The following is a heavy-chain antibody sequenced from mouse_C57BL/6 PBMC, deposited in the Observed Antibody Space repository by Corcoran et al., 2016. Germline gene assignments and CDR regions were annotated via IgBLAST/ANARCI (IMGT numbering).Heavy chain of an antibody. CDR3: TLIYYYGSSFFDY. CDR1: GFNIKDYY. Sequence: EVQLQQSGAELVRPGASVKLSCTASGFNIKDYYMHWVKQRPEQGLEWIGRIDPEDGDTEYAPKFQGKATMTADTSSNTAYLQLSSLTSEDTAVYYCTLIYYYGSSFFDYWGQGTTLTVSS. CDR2: IDPEDGDT. D-gene: IGHD1-1*01. J-gene: IGHJ2*01. V-gene: IGHV14-1*01.